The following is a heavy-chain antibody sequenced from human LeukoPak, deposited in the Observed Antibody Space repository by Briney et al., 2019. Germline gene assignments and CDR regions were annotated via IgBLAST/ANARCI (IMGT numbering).Heavy chain of an antibody. V-gene: IGHV4-34*01. CDR1: GGSFSGYY. CDR2: INHSGST. CDR3: ARGRIVVVPAAVRPRSYGMDV. D-gene: IGHD2-2*01. Sequence: SETLSLTCAVYGGSFSGYYWSWNRQPPGKGLEWIGEINHSGSTNYNPSLKSRVTISVDTSKNQFSLKLSSVTAADTAVYYCARGRIVVVPAAVRPRSYGMDVWGQGTTVTVSS. J-gene: IGHJ6*02.